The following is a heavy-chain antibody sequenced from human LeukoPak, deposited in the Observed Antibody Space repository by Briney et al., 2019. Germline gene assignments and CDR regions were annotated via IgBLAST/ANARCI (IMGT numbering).Heavy chain of an antibody. CDR1: GYSISSGYY. CDR3: ARGDYYDSSGLDY. V-gene: IGHV4-38-2*02. Sequence: PSETLSLTCTVSGYSISSGYYWGWIRQPPGKGLEWIGSIYHSGSTYYNPSPKSRVTISVDTSKNQFSLKLSSVTAADTAVYYCARGDYYDSSGLDYWGQGTLVTVSS. D-gene: IGHD3-22*01. J-gene: IGHJ4*02. CDR2: IYHSGST.